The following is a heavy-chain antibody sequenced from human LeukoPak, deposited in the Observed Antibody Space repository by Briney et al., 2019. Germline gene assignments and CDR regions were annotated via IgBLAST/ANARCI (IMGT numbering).Heavy chain of an antibody. D-gene: IGHD6-19*01. Sequence: SQTLSLTCAISGDSFSSNSAAWNWIRQSPSRGLEWLGRTYYRSKWYNDYAVSVKSRITINPDTSKNQFSLQLNSVTPEDTAVYYCARDRSSGWYRDYYYYGMDVWGQGTTVAVSS. CDR2: TYYRSKWYN. J-gene: IGHJ6*02. V-gene: IGHV6-1*01. CDR3: ARDRSSGWYRDYYYYGMDV. CDR1: GDSFSSNSAA.